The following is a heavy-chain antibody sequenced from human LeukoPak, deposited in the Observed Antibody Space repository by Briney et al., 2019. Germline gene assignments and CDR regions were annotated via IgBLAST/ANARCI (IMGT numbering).Heavy chain of an antibody. J-gene: IGHJ4*02. CDR3: AKDLLAAAGPFDY. Sequence: PGGSLRLSCAASGFTFSSYGMHWVRQAPGKGLEWVAVISYDGSNKYYADSVKGRFTISRDNSKNTLYLQMNSLRAEDTAVYYCAKDLLAAAGPFDYWGQGTLVTVSS. D-gene: IGHD6-13*01. CDR1: GFTFSSYG. V-gene: IGHV3-30*18. CDR2: ISYDGSNK.